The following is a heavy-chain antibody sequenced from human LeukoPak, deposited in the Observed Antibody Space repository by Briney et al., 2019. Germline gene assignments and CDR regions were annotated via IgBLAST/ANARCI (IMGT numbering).Heavy chain of an antibody. J-gene: IGHJ4*02. Sequence: SETLSLTCAVYGGSFSGYYWSWIRQPPGKGLEWIGEINHSGSTNYNPSLKSRVTISVDTSKNQFSLKLSSVTAADTAVYYCARLIWCSSTSCYKDYWGQGTLVTVSS. CDR2: INHSGST. V-gene: IGHV4-34*01. CDR3: ARLIWCSSTSCYKDY. CDR1: GGSFSGYY. D-gene: IGHD2-2*02.